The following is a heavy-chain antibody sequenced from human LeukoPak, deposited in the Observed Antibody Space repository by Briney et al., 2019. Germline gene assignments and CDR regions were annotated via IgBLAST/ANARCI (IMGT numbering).Heavy chain of an antibody. D-gene: IGHD5-24*01. Sequence: QPGGSLRLSCAASGFTFSSYAMSWVRQAPGKGLEWVSVISDSGTTTYYADSVKGRFTISRDNSKDTLYLQLNTLRDEDTAVYFCAKDRRWIQENFFDYWGQGTLVTVSS. V-gene: IGHV3-23*01. CDR2: ISDSGTTT. J-gene: IGHJ4*02. CDR3: AKDRRWIQENFFDY. CDR1: GFTFSSYA.